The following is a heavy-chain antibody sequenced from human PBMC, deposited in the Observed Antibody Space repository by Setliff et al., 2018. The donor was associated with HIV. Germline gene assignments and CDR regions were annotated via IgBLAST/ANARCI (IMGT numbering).Heavy chain of an antibody. D-gene: IGHD3-3*01. CDR1: GVTFRRFA. Sequence: ASVKVSCKASGVTFRRFAFSWVRQAPGQGLEWMGWISAYNGNTHYAQRLQGRVTMTTDTSMRTAYMELRSLRSDDTAVYYCARQFLDWSNDYYSRYYMDVWGKGTTVTVSS. CDR2: ISAYNGNT. V-gene: IGHV1-18*01. CDR3: ARQFLDWSNDYYSRYYMDV. J-gene: IGHJ6*03.